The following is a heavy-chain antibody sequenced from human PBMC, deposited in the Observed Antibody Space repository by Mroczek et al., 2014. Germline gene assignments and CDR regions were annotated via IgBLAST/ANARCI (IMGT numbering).Heavy chain of an antibody. Sequence: QVQLQESGPGLVKPSQTLSLTCTVSGGSISSGGYYWSWIRQHPGKGLEWIGYIYYSGSTYYNPSLKSRVTISVDTSKNQFSLKLSSVTAADTAVYYCARGGDLTGYYYYFDYWGQGTLVTVSS. CDR1: GGSISSGGYY. J-gene: IGHJ4*02. V-gene: IGHV4-31*03. D-gene: IGHD3-9*01. CDR2: IYYSGST. CDR3: ARGGDLTGYYYYFDY.